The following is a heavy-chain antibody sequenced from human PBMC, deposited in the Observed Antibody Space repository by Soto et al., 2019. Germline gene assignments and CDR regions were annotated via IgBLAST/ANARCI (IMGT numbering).Heavy chain of an antibody. D-gene: IGHD3-16*01. J-gene: IGHJ6*02. Sequence: QVQLVQSGAEVRKPGASVKVSCKASGYTFTTYGISWVRQAPGQGLEWMGWISGYDGHTKYAQKFQGRIIMTTDTSTSTVYMDLRSLRSDDTAVYYCAREGEMPYYYYGLDVWCQGTTVTVSS. CDR1: GYTFTTYG. V-gene: IGHV1-18*01. CDR3: AREGEMPYYYYGLDV. CDR2: ISGYDGHT.